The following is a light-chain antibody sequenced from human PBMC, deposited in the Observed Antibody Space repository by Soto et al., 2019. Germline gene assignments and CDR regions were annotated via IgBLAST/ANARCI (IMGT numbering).Light chain of an antibody. CDR2: NVY. CDR3: SAYTVSRTYV. Sequence: SVLTEPACVCGSPGQSITISCTGTSSDVGAYNFVSWHQQHPGKAPKLMIYNVYDRPSGISYRFSGSKSGNTASLTISGLQGEDEADYYCSAYTVSRTYVFGTGTKVTVL. CDR1: SSDVGAYNF. V-gene: IGLV2-14*03. J-gene: IGLJ1*01.